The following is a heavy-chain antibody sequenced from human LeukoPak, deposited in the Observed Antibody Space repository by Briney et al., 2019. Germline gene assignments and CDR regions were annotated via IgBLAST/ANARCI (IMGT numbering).Heavy chain of an antibody. CDR1: GGSFSGYY. CDR3: ARGLRSSWYYYFDY. Sequence: SETLSLTCAVYGGSFSGYYWSWIRQPPGRGLEWIGEINHSGSTNYNPSLKSRVTISVDTSKNQFSLKLSSVTAADTAVYYCARGLRSSWYYYFDYWGQGTLVTVSS. J-gene: IGHJ4*02. V-gene: IGHV4-34*01. CDR2: INHSGST. D-gene: IGHD6-13*01.